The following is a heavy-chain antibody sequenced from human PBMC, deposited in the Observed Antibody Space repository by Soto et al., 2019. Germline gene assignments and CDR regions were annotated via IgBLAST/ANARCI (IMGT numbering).Heavy chain of an antibody. CDR2: INHSGST. CDR3: ARGQGPYGSGSFRWFDP. J-gene: IGHJ5*02. V-gene: IGHV4-34*01. D-gene: IGHD3-10*01. CDR1: GGSFSGYY. Sequence: QVQLQQWGAGLLKPSETLSLTCAVYGGSFSGYYWSWIRQPPGKGLEWIGEINHSGSTNYNPSIKSRVTISVDTSKNQFSLKLSSVTAADTAVYYCARGQGPYGSGSFRWFDPWGQGTLVTVSS.